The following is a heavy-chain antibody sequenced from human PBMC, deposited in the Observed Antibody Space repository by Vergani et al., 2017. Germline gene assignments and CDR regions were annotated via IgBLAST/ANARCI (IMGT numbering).Heavy chain of an antibody. J-gene: IGHJ3*02. D-gene: IGHD3-22*01. CDR2: IWYDGSNK. Sequence: QVQLVESGGGVVQPGRSLRLSCAASGFTFSSYGMHWVRQAPGKGLEWVAVIWYDGSNKYYADSVKGRFTISRDNSKNTLYLQMNSLRAEDTAVYYCASLYYYDRRKAFDIWGQGTMVTVSS. CDR3: ASLYYYDRRKAFDI. V-gene: IGHV3-33*01. CDR1: GFTFSSYG.